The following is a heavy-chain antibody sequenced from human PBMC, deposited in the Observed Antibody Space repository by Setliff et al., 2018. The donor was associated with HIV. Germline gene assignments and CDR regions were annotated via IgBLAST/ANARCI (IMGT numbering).Heavy chain of an antibody. CDR3: AKNEYAIEPALGY. CDR1: GYTFTNYG. J-gene: IGHJ4*02. D-gene: IGHD2-8*01. Sequence: ASVKVSCKASGYTFTNYGISWVRQAPGQGLEWMGWISAYNGNTNYAQKLQGRVTMTRGTSTGTVYMELRSLRSEDTAVYYCAKNEYAIEPALGYWGQGTLVTVSS. V-gene: IGHV1-18*01. CDR2: ISAYNGNT.